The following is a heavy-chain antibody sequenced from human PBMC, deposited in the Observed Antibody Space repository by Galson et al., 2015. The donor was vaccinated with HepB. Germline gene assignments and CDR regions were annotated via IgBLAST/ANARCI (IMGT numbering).Heavy chain of an antibody. V-gene: IGHV3-33*01. Sequence: SLRLSCAASGFSFSNYAMHWVRQVPGKGPEWVAFISYDGSNDDYVASVKGRFTISRDNSKNTLYLQMNSLRAEDTAVYHCARGDIWEPFDYWGQGTLVTVSS. CDR2: ISYDGSND. D-gene: IGHD1-14*01. J-gene: IGHJ4*02. CDR3: ARGDIWEPFDY. CDR1: GFSFSNYA.